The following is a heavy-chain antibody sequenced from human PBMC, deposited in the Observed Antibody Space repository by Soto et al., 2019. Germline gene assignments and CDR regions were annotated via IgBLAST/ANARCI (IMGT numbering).Heavy chain of an antibody. CDR3: AKGVYGDYSGY. D-gene: IGHD4-17*01. J-gene: IGHJ4*02. Sequence: EVQLLESGGGLVQPGGSLRLSCAASGFTFSSYAMSWVRQAPGKGLEWVSVISGGGGSTYYADSVKGRFTISRDNSKNTLYLQMNSLRAEDTAVYYCAKGVYGDYSGYWGQGTLVTVSS. CDR1: GFTFSSYA. V-gene: IGHV3-23*01. CDR2: ISGGGGST.